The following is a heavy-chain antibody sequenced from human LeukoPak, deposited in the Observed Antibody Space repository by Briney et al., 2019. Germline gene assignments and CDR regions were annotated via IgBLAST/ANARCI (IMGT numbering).Heavy chain of an antibody. D-gene: IGHD6-19*01. V-gene: IGHV3-23*01. CDR2: ISGSGGST. CDR3: AKRESSGWVDC. J-gene: IGHJ4*02. CDR1: GFTLRIYG. Sequence: GGSLRLSCAASGFTLRIYGMSWVRQAPGKGLEWVSTISGSGGSTYYADSVKGRFTISRDKSKNTLYLQMNSLTAEDTAVYYCAKRESSGWVDCWGQGTLVTVSS.